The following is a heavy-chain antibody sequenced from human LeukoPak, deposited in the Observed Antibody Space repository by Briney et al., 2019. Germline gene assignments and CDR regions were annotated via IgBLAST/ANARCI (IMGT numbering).Heavy chain of an antibody. D-gene: IGHD2-8*01. Sequence: SETLSLTCAVYGGSFSGYYWSWIRQPPGKGLEWIGEINHSGSTNYNPSLKSRVTISVDTSKNQFSLKLSSVTAADTAVYYCARGYCTNGVCFDYWGQGTLVTVPS. CDR3: ARGYCTNGVCFDY. V-gene: IGHV4-34*01. CDR2: INHSGST. CDR1: GGSFSGYY. J-gene: IGHJ4*02.